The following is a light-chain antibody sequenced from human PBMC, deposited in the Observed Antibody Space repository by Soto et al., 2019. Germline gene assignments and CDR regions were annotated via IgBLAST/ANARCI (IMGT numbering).Light chain of an antibody. V-gene: IGKV3-20*01. CDR1: QSVSTY. Sequence: EIVLTQSPATLSLSPGERATLSCRASQSVSTYLAWFQQKRGQAPRLLIYDASSRAPGIPDRFSGSGSGTDFTLTISRLEPEDFAVYYCQLYGSSLITFGQGTRLEIK. CDR2: DAS. J-gene: IGKJ5*01. CDR3: QLYGSSLIT.